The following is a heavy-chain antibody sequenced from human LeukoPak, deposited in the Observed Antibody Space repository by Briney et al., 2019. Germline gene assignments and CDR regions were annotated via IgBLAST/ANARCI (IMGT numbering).Heavy chain of an antibody. CDR1: GGSISSGGYS. J-gene: IGHJ5*02. CDR2: IYHSGST. CDR3: ARSSGYVWFDP. D-gene: IGHD5-12*01. V-gene: IGHV4-30-2*01. Sequence: SQTLSLTCAVSGGSISSGGYSRRSIRQPPGKGLEWIGYIYHSGSTYYNPSLKSRVTISVDRSKNQFSLKLSSVTAADTAVYYCARSSGYVWFDPWGQGTLVTVSS.